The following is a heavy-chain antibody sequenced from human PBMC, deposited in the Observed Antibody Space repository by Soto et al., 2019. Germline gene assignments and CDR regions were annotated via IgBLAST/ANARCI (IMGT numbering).Heavy chain of an antibody. D-gene: IGHD6-13*01. CDR1: GGSISSSSYY. J-gene: IGHJ5*02. Sequence: SETLSLTCTVSGGSISSSSYYWGWIRQPPGKGLEWIGSIYYSGSTYYNPSLKSRVTISVDTSKNQFSLKLSSVTAADTAVYYCARRIGVQQLRRDNWFDPWGQGTLVTVSS. V-gene: IGHV4-39*01. CDR2: IYYSGST. CDR3: ARRIGVQQLRRDNWFDP.